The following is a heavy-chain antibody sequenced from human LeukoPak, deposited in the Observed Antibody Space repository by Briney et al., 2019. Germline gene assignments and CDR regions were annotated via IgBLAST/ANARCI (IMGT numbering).Heavy chain of an antibody. CDR1: GYSFSNYW. J-gene: IGHJ6*02. V-gene: IGHV5-51*01. D-gene: IGHD5-18*01. Sequence: GESLKISCEGSGYSFSNYWIGWVRQMPGKGLEWMGIIYPGDSDTRYSPSFQGQVTISADKSISTAYLQWSSLKASDTAMYYCARTSTGRAYTNSYYYYAMDVWGQGTTVTVSS. CDR3: ARTSTGRAYTNSYYYYAMDV. CDR2: IYPGDSDT.